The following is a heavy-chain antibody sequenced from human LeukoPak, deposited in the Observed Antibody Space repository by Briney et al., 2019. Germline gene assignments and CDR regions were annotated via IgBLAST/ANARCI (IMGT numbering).Heavy chain of an antibody. V-gene: IGHV5-51*01. CDR1: GYRFTSYW. D-gene: IGHD2-2*01. J-gene: IGHJ4*02. Sequence: GESLKISCKGSGYRFTSYWIVWVRQMPRKGLEWMGIIYPGDSDTRYSPSFQGQVTISADKSISAAYLQWSSLKASDTAMYYCARQESRSEVLDYWGQGTLVTVSS. CDR2: IYPGDSDT. CDR3: ARQESRSEVLDY.